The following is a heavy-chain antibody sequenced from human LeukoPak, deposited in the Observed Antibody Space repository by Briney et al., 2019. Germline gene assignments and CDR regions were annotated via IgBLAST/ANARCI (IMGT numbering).Heavy chain of an antibody. CDR1: GYTFTSYG. J-gene: IGHJ6*03. D-gene: IGHD2-2*01. CDR3: ARDPLYCSSTSCYYPYYYMDV. V-gene: IGHV1-18*01. CDR2: ISAYNGNT. Sequence: ASVKVSCKASGYTFTSYGISWVRQAPGQGLEWMGWISAYNGNTNYAQKLQGRVTMTTDTSTSTAYMELRSLRSDDTAVYYCARDPLYCSSTSCYYPYYYMDVWGKGTTVTVSS.